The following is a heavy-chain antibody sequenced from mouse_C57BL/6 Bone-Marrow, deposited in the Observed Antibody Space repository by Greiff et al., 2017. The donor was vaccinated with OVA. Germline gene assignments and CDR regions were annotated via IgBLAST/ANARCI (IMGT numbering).Heavy chain of an antibody. CDR3: ARDRDYSNYCYAMDY. CDR1: GFTFSSYA. D-gene: IGHD2-5*01. J-gene: IGHJ4*01. CDR2: ISDGGSYT. V-gene: IGHV5-4*01. Sequence: DVMLVESGGGLVKPGGSLKLSCAASGFTFSSYAMSWVRQTPEKRLEWVATISDGGSYTYYPDNVKGRFTISRDNAKNNLYLQMSHLKSEDTAMYYCARDRDYSNYCYAMDYWGQGTSVTVSS.